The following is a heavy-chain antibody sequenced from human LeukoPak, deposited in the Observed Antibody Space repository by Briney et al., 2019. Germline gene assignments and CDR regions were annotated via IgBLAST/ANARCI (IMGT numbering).Heavy chain of an antibody. J-gene: IGHJ5*02. CDR1: GGSISSGSYY. CDR3: AREGPPPGIAARLGTNWFDP. Sequence: SQTLSLTCTVSGGSISSGSYYWSWIRQPAGKGLEWIGRIYTSGSTNYNPSLKSRVTISVDTSKNQFSLKLSSVTAADTAVYYCAREGPPPGIAARLGTNWFDPWGQGTLVTVSS. V-gene: IGHV4-61*02. D-gene: IGHD6-6*01. CDR2: IYTSGST.